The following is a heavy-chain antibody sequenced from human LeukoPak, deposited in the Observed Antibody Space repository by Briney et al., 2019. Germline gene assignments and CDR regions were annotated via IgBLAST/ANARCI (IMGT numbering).Heavy chain of an antibody. CDR2: INPNSGGT. J-gene: IGHJ6*02. Sequence: GASVKVSCKASGYTFTGYYMHWVRQAPGQGLEWMGWINPNSGGTNYAQKFQGRVTMTRDTSISTAYMELSRLRSDDTAVYYCASGVVVPAAFSYYYGMDVWGRGTTVTVSS. CDR1: GYTFTGYY. CDR3: ASGVVVPAAFSYYYGMDV. V-gene: IGHV1-2*02. D-gene: IGHD2-2*01.